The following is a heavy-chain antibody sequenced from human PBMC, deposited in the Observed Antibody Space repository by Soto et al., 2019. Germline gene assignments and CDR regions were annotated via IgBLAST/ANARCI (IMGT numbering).Heavy chain of an antibody. CDR1: GFTFSSYW. D-gene: IGHD2-15*01. J-gene: IGHJ4*02. V-gene: IGHV3-74*01. Sequence: GGSLRLSCAASGFTFSSYWMHWVRQAPGKGLVWVSRINSDGSSTSYADSLKGRFTISRDNAKNTLYLQMNSLRAEDTAVYYCTREYCSGGSCYYDYWGQGTLVTVSS. CDR3: TREYCSGGSCYYDY. CDR2: INSDGSST.